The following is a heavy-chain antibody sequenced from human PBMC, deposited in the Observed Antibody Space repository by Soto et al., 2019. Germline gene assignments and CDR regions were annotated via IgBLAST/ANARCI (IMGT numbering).Heavy chain of an antibody. CDR3: AKDLQDIVVVVPAAMLGDAFDI. CDR1: GFTFSSYA. Sequence: GGSLRLSCAASGFTFSSYAMSWVRQAPGKGLEWVSAISGSGGSTYYADSVKGRFTISRDNSKNTLYLQMNSLRAEDTAVYYCAKDLQDIVVVVPAAMLGDAFDIWGQGTMVTVSS. V-gene: IGHV3-23*01. J-gene: IGHJ3*02. CDR2: ISGSGGST. D-gene: IGHD2-2*01.